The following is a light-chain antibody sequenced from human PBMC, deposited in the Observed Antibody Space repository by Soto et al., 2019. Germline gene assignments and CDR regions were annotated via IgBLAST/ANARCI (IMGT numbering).Light chain of an antibody. Sequence: DIQMTQSPSTLSGSVGDRVTITCRASPTISSWLAWYQQKPGKAPKLLIYQASTLKSGVPSRFSGSGSGTEFTLTISSLQPDDFGTYFCQHYNSYSEAFGQGTKGDI. CDR2: QAS. J-gene: IGKJ1*01. CDR1: PTISSW. CDR3: QHYNSYSEA. V-gene: IGKV1-5*03.